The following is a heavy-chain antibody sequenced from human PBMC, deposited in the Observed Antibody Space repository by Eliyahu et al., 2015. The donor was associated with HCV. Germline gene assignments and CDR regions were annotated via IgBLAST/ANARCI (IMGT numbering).Heavy chain of an antibody. D-gene: IGHD6-19*01. CDR2: IHYSGST. Sequence: QVQLQESGPGLVKPSETLSLTXTVSXGSITTYYWXWIRHPPGKGPEWIGDIHYSGSTNYNPSLKSRVTISIDTSKNQFSLNLTSVTAADTAMYYCASGGGGIAVTGTGGWFDPWGQGTLVTVSS. CDR3: ASGGGGIAVTGTGGWFDP. V-gene: IGHV4-59*01. CDR1: XGSITTYY. J-gene: IGHJ5*02.